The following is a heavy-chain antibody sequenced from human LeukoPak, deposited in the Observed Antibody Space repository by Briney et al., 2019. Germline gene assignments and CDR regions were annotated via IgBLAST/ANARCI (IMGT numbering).Heavy chain of an antibody. Sequence: ASVKVSCKASRYTFTSYDINWVREAAGQGLEWMGWMNPRSGRTGYAQKFQGRVTMTRDASTDTAYMELSSLRSEDTAVYYCARDLAAARGSYYYYYMDVWGKGTTVTVSS. V-gene: IGHV1-8*01. CDR2: MNPRSGRT. CDR1: RYTFTSYD. J-gene: IGHJ6*03. CDR3: ARDLAAARGSYYYYYMDV. D-gene: IGHD2-15*01.